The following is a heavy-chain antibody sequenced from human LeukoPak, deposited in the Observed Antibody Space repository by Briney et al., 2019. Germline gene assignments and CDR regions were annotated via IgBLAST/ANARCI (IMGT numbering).Heavy chain of an antibody. D-gene: IGHD2-2*02. CDR3: ARTSGGLLYPSKIDY. V-gene: IGHV4-39*07. J-gene: IGHJ4*02. Sequence: PSETLSLTCTVSGGSISSSSYYWGWIRQPPGKGLEWIGSIYYSGSTYYNPSLKSRVTISVDMSKNQFSLKLRSVTAADTAVYYCARTSGGLLYPSKIDYWGQGTLVTVSS. CDR2: IYYSGST. CDR1: GGSISSSSYY.